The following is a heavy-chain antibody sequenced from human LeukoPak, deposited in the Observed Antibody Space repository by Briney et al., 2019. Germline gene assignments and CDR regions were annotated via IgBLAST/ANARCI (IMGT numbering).Heavy chain of an antibody. J-gene: IGHJ6*03. Sequence: GEPLKISCKGSGYSFTSYWIGWVRQMPGKGLEWMGIIYPGDSDTRYSPSFQGQVTISADKSISTAYLQWSSLKASDTAMYYCARSYYYGSGQSYYYYMDVWGKGTTVTVSS. V-gene: IGHV5-51*01. CDR2: IYPGDSDT. CDR1: GYSFTSYW. CDR3: ARSYYYGSGQSYYYYMDV. D-gene: IGHD3-10*01.